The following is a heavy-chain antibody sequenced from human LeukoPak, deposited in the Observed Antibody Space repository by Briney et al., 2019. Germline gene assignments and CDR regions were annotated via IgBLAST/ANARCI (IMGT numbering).Heavy chain of an antibody. D-gene: IGHD3-16*02. CDR1: GGSFSGYY. J-gene: IGHJ4*02. Sequence: SETLSLTCAVYGGSFSGYYWSWIRQPPGKGLEWIGEINHSGSTNYNPSLKSRVTISVDTSKNQFSLKLSSVTAADTAVYYCASHYNDYVWGSYRSPPGYWGQGTLVTVSS. CDR2: INHSGST. CDR3: ASHYNDYVWGSYRSPPGY. V-gene: IGHV4-34*01.